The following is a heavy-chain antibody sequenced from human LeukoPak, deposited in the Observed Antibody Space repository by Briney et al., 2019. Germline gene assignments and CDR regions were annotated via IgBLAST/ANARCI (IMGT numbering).Heavy chain of an antibody. V-gene: IGHV4-38-2*02. CDR3: ARVKPLGYCSGGSCLNFDY. D-gene: IGHD2-15*01. CDR1: GYSISSGDY. CDR2: IHHSGNT. Sequence: PSETLSLTCTVSGYSISSGDYWGWIRQSPRKGLECIGSIHHSGNTYYNPSLKSRVTISVDTSKNQFSLKLSFVTAADTAVYYCARVKPLGYCSGGSCLNFDYWGQGTLVTVSS. J-gene: IGHJ4*02.